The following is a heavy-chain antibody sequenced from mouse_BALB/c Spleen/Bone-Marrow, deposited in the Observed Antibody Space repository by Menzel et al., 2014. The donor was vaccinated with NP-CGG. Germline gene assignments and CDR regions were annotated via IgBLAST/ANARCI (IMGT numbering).Heavy chain of an antibody. CDR3: ASYVYGYCFDY. V-gene: IGHV14-3*02. Sequence: VQLQQSGAELVKPGASVKLSCTAYGFNIKDTYMHWVKQRPEQGLEWIGRIDPANGNTKYDPKFQGKATITADTSSNQAFLQLSSLTSEDTAACYCASYVYGYCFDYWGQGTTLTVSS. CDR2: IDPANGNT. CDR1: GFNIKDTY. D-gene: IGHD1-1*01. J-gene: IGHJ2*01.